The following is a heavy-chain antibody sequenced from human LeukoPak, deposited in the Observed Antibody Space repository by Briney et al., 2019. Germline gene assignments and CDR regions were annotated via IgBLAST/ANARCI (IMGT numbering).Heavy chain of an antibody. D-gene: IGHD3-22*01. CDR1: GYTLTGYY. CDR3: ARDSAQALYYYDSGGYYYFDY. CDR2: INSNSGGT. V-gene: IGHV1-2*02. J-gene: IGHJ4*02. Sequence: ASVKVSCKASGYTLTGYYLHWVRQAPGQGLEWMGWINSNSGGTNYAQKFQGRVTMTRGTSISTAYMELSRLRSDDTAFYYCARDSAQALYYYDSGGYYYFDYWGQGTLVTVSS.